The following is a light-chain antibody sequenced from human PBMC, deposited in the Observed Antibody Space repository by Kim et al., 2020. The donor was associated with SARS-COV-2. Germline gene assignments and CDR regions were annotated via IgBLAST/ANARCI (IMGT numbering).Light chain of an antibody. V-gene: IGLV1-40*01. CDR2: DTT. CDR3: QSFDNTLTGLV. Sequence: QRVTFSCAGTSSNIGAGYGVHWYQQIPGTAPKLLISDTTNRPSGVPDRFSGSISGTSATLVITGLQVDDEADYYCQSFDNTLTGLVFGGGTQLTVL. CDR1: SSNIGAGYG. J-gene: IGLJ2*01.